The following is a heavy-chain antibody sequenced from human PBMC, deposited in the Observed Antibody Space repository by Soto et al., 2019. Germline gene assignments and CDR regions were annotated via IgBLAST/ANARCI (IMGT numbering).Heavy chain of an antibody. CDR2: IYWNDDK. J-gene: IGHJ5*02. CDR1: GFSLSTSGVG. V-gene: IGHV2-5*01. Sequence: QITLKESGPTLVKPTQTLTLTCTFSGFSLSTSGVGVGWIRQPPGKALEWLALIYWNDDKRYSPSLKSRLTITKDTSKNQVVLTMTNMDPVDTATYYCAHRLIPETLILYSSEAFDPWGQGTLVTVSS. CDR3: AHRLIPETLILYSSEAFDP. D-gene: IGHD6-25*01.